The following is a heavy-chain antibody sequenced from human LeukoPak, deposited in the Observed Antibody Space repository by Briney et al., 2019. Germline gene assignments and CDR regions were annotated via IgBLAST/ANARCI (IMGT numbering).Heavy chain of an antibody. CDR2: IYYSGST. V-gene: IGHV4-31*02. CDR3: ARGRTWFDP. Sequence: PSETLSPTCTVSGGSISSGGYYWSWIRQHPGKGLEWIGYIYYSGSTYYNPSLKSQVTISVDTSKDKFSLKLSSVTAADTAVYYCARGRTWFDPWGQGTLVTVSS. J-gene: IGHJ5*02. CDR1: GGSISSGGYY.